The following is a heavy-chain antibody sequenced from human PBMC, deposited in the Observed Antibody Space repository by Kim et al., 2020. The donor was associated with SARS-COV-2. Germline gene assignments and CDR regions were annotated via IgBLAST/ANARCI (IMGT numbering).Heavy chain of an antibody. D-gene: IGHD6-19*01. J-gene: IGHJ3*02. CDR3: ARDQGIAVASYPGEAFDI. V-gene: IGHV4-59*01. Sequence: SETLSLTCTVSGGSISSYYWSWIRQPPGKGLEWIGYIYYSGSTNYNPSLKSRVTISVDTSKNQFSLKLSSVTAADTAVYYCARDQGIAVASYPGEAFDIWGQGTMVTVSS. CDR1: GGSISSYY. CDR2: IYYSGST.